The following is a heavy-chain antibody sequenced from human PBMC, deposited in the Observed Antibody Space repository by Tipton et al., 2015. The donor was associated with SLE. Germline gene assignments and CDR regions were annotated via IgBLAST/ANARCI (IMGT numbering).Heavy chain of an antibody. J-gene: IGHJ4*02. CDR3: ARETTTVALDY. Sequence: RSLRLSCAASGFTFSSYWMHWVRQAPGKGLEWVAVISYDGSNKYYADSVKGRFTISRDNSKNTLYLQMNSLRAEDTAVYYCARETTTVALDYWGQGTLVTVSS. D-gene: IGHD4-11*01. CDR1: GFTFSSYW. V-gene: IGHV3-30-3*01. CDR2: ISYDGSNK.